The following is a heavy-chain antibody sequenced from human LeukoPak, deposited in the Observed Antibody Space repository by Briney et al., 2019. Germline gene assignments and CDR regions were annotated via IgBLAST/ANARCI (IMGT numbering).Heavy chain of an antibody. Sequence: GGSLRLSCAASGFTFSDYYMSWIRQATGKGLEWVSYISSSGSTIYYADSVKGRFTISRDNAKNSLYLQMNSLRAEDTAVYYCARVEFRTAPDYWGQGTLVTVSS. CDR3: ARVEFRTAPDY. CDR2: ISSSGSTI. CDR1: GFTFSDYY. J-gene: IGHJ4*02. V-gene: IGHV3-11*04. D-gene: IGHD5-18*01.